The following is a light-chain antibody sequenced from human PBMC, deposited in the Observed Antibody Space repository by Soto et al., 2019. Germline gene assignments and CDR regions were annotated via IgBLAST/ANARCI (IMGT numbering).Light chain of an antibody. Sequence: EIVMTQSPATLSVSPGERATLSCRASQSVSSNLAWYQQKPGQAPRLLIYGASTRATGIPARFSGSGSGTEFTLTISSLQSEDFAVDCCQQRSNWPRTFGQGTKVDNK. CDR1: QSVSSN. CDR2: GAS. CDR3: QQRSNWPRT. J-gene: IGKJ1*01. V-gene: IGKV3-15*01.